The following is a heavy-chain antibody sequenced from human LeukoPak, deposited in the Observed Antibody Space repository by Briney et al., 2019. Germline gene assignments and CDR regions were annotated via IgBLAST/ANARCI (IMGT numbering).Heavy chain of an antibody. CDR3: ARSKTAAGTQNY. J-gene: IGHJ4*02. Sequence: PGGSLRLSCAASGFTFSSCAMSWVRQAPGKGLEWVSAISGSGGSTYYADSVKGRFTISRDNSKNTLYLQMNSLRAEDTAVYYCARSKTAAGTQNYWGQGTLVTVSS. V-gene: IGHV3-23*01. CDR2: ISGSGGST. CDR1: GFTFSSCA. D-gene: IGHD6-13*01.